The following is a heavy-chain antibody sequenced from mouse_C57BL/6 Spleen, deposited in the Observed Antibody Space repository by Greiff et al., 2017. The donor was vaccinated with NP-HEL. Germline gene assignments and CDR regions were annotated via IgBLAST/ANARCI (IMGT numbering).Heavy chain of an antibody. Sequence: VQLQQSGAELVRPGTSVKVSCKASGYAFTNYLIEWVKQRPGQGLEWIGVINPGSGGTNYNEKFKGKATLTADKSSSTAYMQLSSLTSEDSAVYFCARYPLYREGAMDYWGQGTSVTVSS. V-gene: IGHV1-54*01. CDR3: ARYPLYREGAMDY. D-gene: IGHD2-12*01. CDR1: GYAFTNYL. J-gene: IGHJ4*01. CDR2: INPGSGGT.